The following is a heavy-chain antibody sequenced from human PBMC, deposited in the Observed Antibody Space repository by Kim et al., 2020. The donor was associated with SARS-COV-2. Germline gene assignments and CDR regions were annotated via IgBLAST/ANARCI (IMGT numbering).Heavy chain of an antibody. D-gene: IGHD4-4*01. Sequence: ASVKVSCKASGYTFTGYRMHWVRQAPGQGLEWMGRIDPNSGGADYAQNFQGRVTMTRDTSISTAYMELSRLRPDDTAVYYCASSVTPPQGYYGLDVWGQGTTVTVSS. J-gene: IGHJ6*02. CDR2: IDPNSGGA. CDR1: GYTFTGYR. CDR3: ASSVTPPQGYYGLDV. V-gene: IGHV1-2*06.